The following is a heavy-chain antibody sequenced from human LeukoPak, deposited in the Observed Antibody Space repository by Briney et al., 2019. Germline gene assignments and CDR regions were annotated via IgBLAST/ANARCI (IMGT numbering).Heavy chain of an antibody. D-gene: IGHD3-9*01. Sequence: GGSLRLSCVASGFTFSSYWMHWVRQAPGKGLVWVSRINSDGSSTKCADSVKGRFTISRDNSKNTLYLQMNSLRAEDTAVYYCAKDQNNYDILTGYYDFVGYFDLWGRGTLVTVSS. CDR1: GFTFSSYW. J-gene: IGHJ2*01. CDR3: AKDQNNYDILTGYYDFVGYFDL. CDR2: INSDGSST. V-gene: IGHV3-74*03.